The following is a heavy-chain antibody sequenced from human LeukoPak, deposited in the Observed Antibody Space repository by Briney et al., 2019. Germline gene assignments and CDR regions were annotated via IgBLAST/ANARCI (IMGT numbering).Heavy chain of an antibody. J-gene: IGHJ4*02. Sequence: SVKVSCKASGFTFTSSAMQWVRQARGQRLEWIGWIVVGSGNTNYAQRFQERVTITRDMSTSRAYMELSSLRSEDAAVYYCAAVQVGANYYFDYWGQGTPVTVSS. V-gene: IGHV1-58*02. CDR1: GFTFTSSA. CDR2: IVVGSGNT. CDR3: AAVQVGANYYFDY. D-gene: IGHD1-26*01.